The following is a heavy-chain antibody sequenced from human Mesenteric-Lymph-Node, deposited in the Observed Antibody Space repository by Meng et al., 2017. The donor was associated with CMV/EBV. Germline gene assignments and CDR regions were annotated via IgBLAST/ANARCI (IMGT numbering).Heavy chain of an antibody. D-gene: IGHD3/OR15-3a*01. Sequence: ASVKVSCKASGYTFTDYYMHWVRQAPGQGLEWTGWINPNSGGTNYAQKFQGRVTMTGDTSISTAYMELSRLTSDDTAVYYCARDQDLSRTGQYYYYCMDAWGQGTTVTVSS. V-gene: IGHV1-2*02. CDR3: ARDQDLSRTGQYYYYCMDA. CDR1: GYTFTDYY. J-gene: IGHJ6*02. CDR2: INPNSGGT.